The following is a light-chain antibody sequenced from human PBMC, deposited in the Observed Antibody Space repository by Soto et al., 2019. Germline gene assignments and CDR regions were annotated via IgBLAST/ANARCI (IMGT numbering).Light chain of an antibody. V-gene: IGLV7-43*01. CDR2: SIS. CDR1: TGTVTSGYY. CDR3: RLYYGGARV. J-gene: IGLJ2*01. Sequence: QTVVTQEPSLTVSPGGTVTLTCASSTGTVTSGYYPNWFQQKPGQAPRALIYSISNKHSWTPARFSGSLLGGKAALTLSGGQPDVEAEYYCRLYYGGARVFGGGTKLTV.